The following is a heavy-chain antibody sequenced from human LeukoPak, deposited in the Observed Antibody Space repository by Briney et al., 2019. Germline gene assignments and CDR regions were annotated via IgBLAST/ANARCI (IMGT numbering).Heavy chain of an antibody. D-gene: IGHD1-26*01. CDR1: GFTFSSYW. Sequence: GGPLRLSCAASGFTFSSYWMHWVRQAPGKGLVWVSRINSDGSSTSYADSVRGRFTISRDNAKNTVYLQMNSLRGEDTAVYYCARGVGGDDSWGQGTLVTVSS. CDR3: ARGVGGDDS. V-gene: IGHV3-74*01. CDR2: INSDGSST. J-gene: IGHJ4*02.